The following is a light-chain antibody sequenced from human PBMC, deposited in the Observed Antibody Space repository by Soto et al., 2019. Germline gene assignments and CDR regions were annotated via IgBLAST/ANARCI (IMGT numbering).Light chain of an antibody. CDR3: QQYDDCPRT. CDR2: DAS. CDR1: QSVRTN. Sequence: ERVMTQSPATLSVSPGERAALSCRASQSVRTNLAWYQQTPGQAPRILIYDASTRATGIPDRFRGSGSGSENTLTISSRQSEDFASYYCQQYDDCPRTLGQGTMVQI. V-gene: IGKV3D-15*01. J-gene: IGKJ1*01.